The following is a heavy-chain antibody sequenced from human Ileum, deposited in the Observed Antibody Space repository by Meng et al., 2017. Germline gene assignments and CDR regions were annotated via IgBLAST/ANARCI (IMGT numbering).Heavy chain of an antibody. Sequence: SETLSLTCAVYGGSFSGYYWSWIRQPPGKGLEWIGETNHSGSTNYNPSLKSRVTISVDTSKNQFSLKLSSVTAADTAVYYCARVLDYYDSSGYYSPDYFDYWGQGTLVTVSS. J-gene: IGHJ4*02. CDR1: GGSFSGYY. CDR3: ARVLDYYDSSGYYSPDYFDY. CDR2: TNHSGST. V-gene: IGHV4-34*01. D-gene: IGHD3-22*01.